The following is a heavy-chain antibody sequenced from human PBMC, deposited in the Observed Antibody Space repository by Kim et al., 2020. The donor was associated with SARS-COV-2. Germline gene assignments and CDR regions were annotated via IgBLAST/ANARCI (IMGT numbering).Heavy chain of an antibody. J-gene: IGHJ4*02. D-gene: IGHD1-26*01. CDR1: GDSIRSSGFF. CDR2: INYSGTT. Sequence: SETLSLTCTVSGDSIRSSGFFWVWVRQSPGKGPVWIGSINYSGTTYYDSSLKSRTSISVDTSRDQFSLNLSSVTVADTAVYYCARLATSLGNYFDYWGQG. CDR3: ARLATSLGNYFDY. V-gene: IGHV4-39*01.